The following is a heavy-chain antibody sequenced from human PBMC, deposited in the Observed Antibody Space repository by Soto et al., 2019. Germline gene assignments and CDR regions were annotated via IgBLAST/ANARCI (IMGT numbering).Heavy chain of an antibody. V-gene: IGHV3-30*18. CDR2: ISYDGSNN. CDR3: AKDRRYCSSSTCYNTYYDGMDV. D-gene: IGHD2-2*02. Sequence: PGGSLRLSCAASGFRFNNYGMHWVRQAPGKGLEWVAVISYDGSNNYYGDSVKGRFTISRDNSKNTLYLQMKRLRAEDTAVYYCAKDRRYCSSSTCYNTYYDGMDVWGQGTTVTVSS. CDR1: GFRFNNYG. J-gene: IGHJ6*02.